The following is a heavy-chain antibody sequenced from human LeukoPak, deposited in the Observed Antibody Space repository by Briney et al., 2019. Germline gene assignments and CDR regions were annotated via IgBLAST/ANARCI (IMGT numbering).Heavy chain of an antibody. CDR3: ARDRLGDSSGYYSRWFDP. CDR1: GGTFSSYA. V-gene: IGHV1-69*05. CDR2: IIPIFGTV. D-gene: IGHD3-22*01. Sequence: SVKVSCKASGGTFSSYAISWVRQAPGQGLEWMGGIIPIFGTVNYAQKFQGRVTITTDESTSTAYMELSSLRSEDTAVYYCARDRLGDSSGYYSRWFDPWGQGTLVTVSS. J-gene: IGHJ5*02.